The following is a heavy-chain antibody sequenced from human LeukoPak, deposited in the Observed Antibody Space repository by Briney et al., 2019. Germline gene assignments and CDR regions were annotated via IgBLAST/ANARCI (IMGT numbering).Heavy chain of an antibody. CDR2: INHSGST. CDR1: GGSFSGYY. CDR3: ARGSSYSKAGMDV. V-gene: IGHV4-34*01. D-gene: IGHD4-11*01. Sequence: PSETLSLTCAVYGGSFSGYYWSWIRQPPGEGLEWIGEINHSGSTNYNPSLKSRVTISVDTSKNQFSLKLSSVTAADTAVYYCARGSSYSKAGMDVWGKGTTVTVSS. J-gene: IGHJ6*03.